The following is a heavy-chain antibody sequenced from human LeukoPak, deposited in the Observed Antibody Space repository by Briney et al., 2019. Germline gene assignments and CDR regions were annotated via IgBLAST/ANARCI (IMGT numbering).Heavy chain of an antibody. J-gene: IGHJ4*02. CDR2: IRGSDGST. CDR1: GLTFSSYG. CDR3: AGGTGPPDS. V-gene: IGHV3-23*01. Sequence: GGSLRLSCAASGLTFSSYGMSWVRQAPGKGLDWVSAIRGSDGSTYYADSVKGRFTISRDNAKNSLYLQMNSLRAEDTAVYYRAGGTGPPDSWGQGTLVTVSS. D-gene: IGHD6-25*01.